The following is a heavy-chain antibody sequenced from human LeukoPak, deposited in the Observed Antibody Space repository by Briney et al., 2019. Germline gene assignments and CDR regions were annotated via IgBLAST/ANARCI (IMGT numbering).Heavy chain of an antibody. D-gene: IGHD6-19*01. Sequence: GGSLRLSCAASGFTFSTYPMSWVRQAPGKGLEWVSAISGSGGDTYYADSVKGRFTISRDNSKNKLYLQMNSLRAEDTALYYCATSSGWYPKYFDYWGQGTLVTVPS. CDR1: GFTFSTYP. J-gene: IGHJ4*02. CDR2: ISGSGGDT. CDR3: ATSSGWYPKYFDY. V-gene: IGHV3-23*01.